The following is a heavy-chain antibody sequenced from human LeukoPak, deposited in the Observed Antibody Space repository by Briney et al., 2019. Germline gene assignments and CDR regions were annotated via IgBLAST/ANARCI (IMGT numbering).Heavy chain of an antibody. J-gene: IGHJ4*02. CDR2: IRQDGSER. V-gene: IGHV3-7*01. Sequence: GGSLRLSCAASGFSFSNYWMTWVRQAPGKGLEWVAHIRQDGSERHYVDSVKDRFTISRDIAKNSLDLQMDSLRAEDTAVYYCARDWGSTGYDLYDSWGQGTLVTVSS. CDR1: GFSFSNYW. D-gene: IGHD5-12*01. CDR3: ARDWGSTGYDLYDS.